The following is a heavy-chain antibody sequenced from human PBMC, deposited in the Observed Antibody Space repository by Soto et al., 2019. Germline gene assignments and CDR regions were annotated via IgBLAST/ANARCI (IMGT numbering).Heavy chain of an antibody. Sequence: QVQLVQSGAEVKKPGSSVKVSCKASRGTFSSYTITWVRQAPGQGLEWMGGIIPVLGLPNYAQKFQGRVTITADKSTSTAYMELSSLRSEDTAVYYCARDRCSSTSCARGYWCFDLWGRGTLVTVSS. J-gene: IGHJ2*01. CDR1: RGTFSSYT. CDR3: ARDRCSSTSCARGYWCFDL. D-gene: IGHD2-2*01. V-gene: IGHV1-69*08. CDR2: IIPVLGLP.